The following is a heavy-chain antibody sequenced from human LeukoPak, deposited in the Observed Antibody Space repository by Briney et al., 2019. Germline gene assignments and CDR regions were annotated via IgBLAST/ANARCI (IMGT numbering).Heavy chain of an antibody. CDR2: IHTSGST. D-gene: IGHD6-19*01. J-gene: IGHJ4*02. Sequence: KSSETLSVTCTVSGGLISSGSYYWSWIRQAAGKGPEWIGRIHTSGSTNYNPSLKSRVTISVDTSKNQFSLKLSSVTAADTAVYYCARDSDSSGWYLNYFDYWGQGTLVTVSS. V-gene: IGHV4-61*02. CDR1: GGLISSGSYY. CDR3: ARDSDSSGWYLNYFDY.